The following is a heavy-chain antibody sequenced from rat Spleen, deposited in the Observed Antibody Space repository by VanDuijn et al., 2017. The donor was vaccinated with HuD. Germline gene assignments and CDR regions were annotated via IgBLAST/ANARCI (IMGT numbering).Heavy chain of an antibody. CDR1: GFTFSDYN. V-gene: IGHV5S10*01. D-gene: IGHD1-9*01. Sequence: EVQLVESGGGLVQPGTSLKLSCAASGFTFSDYNMAWVRQAPKKGLEWVATLSYDGSTTYYRDSVKGRFSISRDIAKSTLYLQMDSLRSEDTATYYCARRHYGYTDYFDYWGQGVMVTVSS. CDR2: LSYDGSTT. CDR3: ARRHYGYTDYFDY. J-gene: IGHJ2*01.